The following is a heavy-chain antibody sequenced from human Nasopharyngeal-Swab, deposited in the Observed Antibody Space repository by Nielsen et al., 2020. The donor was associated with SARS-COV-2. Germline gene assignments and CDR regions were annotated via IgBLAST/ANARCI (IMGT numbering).Heavy chain of an antibody. Sequence: GESLKISCAASGFTFSSYAMSWVRQAPGKGLEWVSAISGSGGSTYYADFVKGRFTISRDNSKNTLYLQMNSLRAEDTAVYYCAKGAPGIAARGGYYGMDVWGQGTTVTVSS. CDR1: GFTFSSYA. D-gene: IGHD6-13*01. CDR2: ISGSGGST. J-gene: IGHJ6*02. V-gene: IGHV3-23*01. CDR3: AKGAPGIAARGGYYGMDV.